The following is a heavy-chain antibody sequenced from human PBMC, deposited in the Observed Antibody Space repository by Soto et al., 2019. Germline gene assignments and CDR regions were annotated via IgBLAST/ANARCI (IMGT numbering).Heavy chain of an antibody. J-gene: IGHJ4*02. Sequence: QMQLVQSAAEVKKPGSSVKVSCKASGGTLSSFINYPINWVRQAPGQGLEWMGGIVPNVGTVNYAQKYQGRVTMTADKTPGTAYMEVSSLRSEDTALYCCARRDTSGFLRYFDNWGQGTLVTVSS. D-gene: IGHD3-3*01. CDR1: GGTLSSFINYP. V-gene: IGHV1-69*06. CDR3: ARRDTSGFLRYFDN. CDR2: IVPNVGTV.